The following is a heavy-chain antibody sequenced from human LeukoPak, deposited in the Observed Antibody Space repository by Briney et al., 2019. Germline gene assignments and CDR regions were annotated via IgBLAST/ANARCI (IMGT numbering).Heavy chain of an antibody. CDR3: ARSERDCTNGVCPSTEYYYYYYYMDV. CDR2: IIPIFGTA. V-gene: IGHV1-69*05. J-gene: IGHJ6*03. D-gene: IGHD2-8*01. CDR1: GGTFSSYA. Sequence: ASVKVSCKASGGTFSSYAISWVRQAPGQGLEWKGGIIPIFGTANYAQKFQGRVTITTDESTSTAYMELSSLRSEDTAVYYCARSERDCTNGVCPSTEYYYYYYYMDVWGKGTTVTVSS.